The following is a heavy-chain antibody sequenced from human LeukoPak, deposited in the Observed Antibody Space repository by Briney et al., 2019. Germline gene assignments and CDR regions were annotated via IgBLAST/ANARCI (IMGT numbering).Heavy chain of an antibody. D-gene: IGHD1-1*01. CDR1: GLTVTNAW. Sequence: GGSLRLSCAASGLTVTNAWMNWVRQAPGKGLEWVGRIKSKTDGGTTDYAAPVKGRFTISRDDSKNTLYLQMNSLKTEDTAVYYCTTDTTTYNWNDDAFDIWGQGTMVTVSS. V-gene: IGHV3-15*01. J-gene: IGHJ3*02. CDR2: IKSKTDGGTT. CDR3: TTDTTTYNWNDDAFDI.